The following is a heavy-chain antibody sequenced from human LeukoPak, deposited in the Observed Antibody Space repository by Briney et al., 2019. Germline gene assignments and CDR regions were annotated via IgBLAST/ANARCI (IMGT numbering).Heavy chain of an antibody. V-gene: IGHV4-39*07. CDR3: ARTYYYDSSGYYWETQKNYYFDY. CDR1: GGSISSSSYY. D-gene: IGHD3-22*01. Sequence: SETLSLTCTVSGGSISSSSYYWGWIRQPPGKGLEWIGSIYYSGSTYYNPSLKSRVTISVDTSKNQFSLKLSSVTAADTAVYYCARTYYYDSSGYYWETQKNYYFDYWGQGTLVTVSS. J-gene: IGHJ4*02. CDR2: IYYSGST.